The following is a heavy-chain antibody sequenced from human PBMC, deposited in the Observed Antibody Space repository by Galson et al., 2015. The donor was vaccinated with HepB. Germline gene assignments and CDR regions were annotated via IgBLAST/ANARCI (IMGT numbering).Heavy chain of an antibody. CDR3: AREFPLMRSSFDY. CDR1: EFTFSSYA. J-gene: IGHJ4*02. V-gene: IGHV3-30*04. D-gene: IGHD2-8*01. Sequence: SLRLSCAASEFTFSSYAMHWVRQAPGKGLEWVASISFDGSNKNYADSVKGRFTISRDNSKNTLYLQMNSLRGEDTAVYFCAREFPLMRSSFDYWGQGTLVTVSS. CDR2: ISFDGSNK.